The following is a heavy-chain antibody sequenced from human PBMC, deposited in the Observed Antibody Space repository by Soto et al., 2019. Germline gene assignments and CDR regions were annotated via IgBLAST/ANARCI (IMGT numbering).Heavy chain of an antibody. J-gene: IGHJ4*02. V-gene: IGHV3-23*01. CDR3: AKPYCSGGSCYSVFDY. D-gene: IGHD2-15*01. Sequence: GGSLRLSCAASGFTFSSYAMSWVRQAPGKGLEWVSAISGSGGSTYYADSVKGRFTISRDNSKNTLYLQMNSLRAEDTAVYYCAKPYCSGGSCYSVFDYWGQGTLVTVSS. CDR1: GFTFSSYA. CDR2: ISGSGGST.